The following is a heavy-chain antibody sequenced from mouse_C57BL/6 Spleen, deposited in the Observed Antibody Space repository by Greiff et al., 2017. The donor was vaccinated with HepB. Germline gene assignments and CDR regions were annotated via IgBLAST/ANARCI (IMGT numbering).Heavy chain of an antibody. V-gene: IGHV1-59*01. Sequence: QVQLQQPGAELVRPGTSVKLSCKASGYTFTSYWMPWVKQRPGQGLEWIGVIDPSDSYTNYNQKFKGKATMTVDTSSSTAYMQLSSLTSEDSAVYYCASLYYGSSYADYWGQGTTLTVSS. CDR2: IDPSDSYT. J-gene: IGHJ2*01. CDR1: GYTFTSYW. CDR3: ASLYYGSSYADY. D-gene: IGHD1-1*01.